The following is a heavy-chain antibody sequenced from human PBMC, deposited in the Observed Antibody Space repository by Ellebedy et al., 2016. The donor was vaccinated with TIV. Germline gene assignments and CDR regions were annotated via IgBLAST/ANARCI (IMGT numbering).Heavy chain of an antibody. CDR1: GFTVSNYY. J-gene: IGHJ4*02. V-gene: IGHV3-53*03. Sequence: PSETLSLTCAASGFTVSNYYVSWARQAPGKGLELVSVMYRGGATSYADSVKGRFTISRDNAQNSLYLQMNSLSDEDTALYYCGGDYWGQGTLVTVSS. CDR3: GGDY. CDR2: MYRGGAT.